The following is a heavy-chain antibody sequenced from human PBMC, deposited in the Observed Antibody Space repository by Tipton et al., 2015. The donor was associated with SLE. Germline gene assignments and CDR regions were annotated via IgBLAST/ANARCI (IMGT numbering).Heavy chain of an antibody. Sequence: TLSLTCTVSGGSISSSSHYWGWIRQPPGKGLEWIGCFYYSGSTHYNPSLKSRVTISVDTSKNQFSLKLSSVTAADTAVYYCARQGGRQWFDPWGQGTLVTVSS. CDR1: GGSISSSSHY. D-gene: IGHD3-16*01. V-gene: IGHV4-39*01. J-gene: IGHJ5*02. CDR2: FYYSGST. CDR3: ARQGGRQWFDP.